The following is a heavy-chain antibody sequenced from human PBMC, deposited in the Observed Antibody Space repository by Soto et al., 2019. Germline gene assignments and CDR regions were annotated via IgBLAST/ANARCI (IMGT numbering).Heavy chain of an antibody. CDR3: TRETLEYSSGWYDFDY. CDR2: INGNGDRT. J-gene: IGHJ4*02. CDR1: GFTFRSYA. Sequence: PGGSLRLSCAASGFTFRSYALTWVRQAPGKGLEWVSTINGNGDRTYYADSVKGRFTISRDNSKNTLYLQMNSLRVEDTAVYYCTRETLEYSSGWYDFDYWGQGTLVXVSS. D-gene: IGHD6-19*01. V-gene: IGHV3-23*01.